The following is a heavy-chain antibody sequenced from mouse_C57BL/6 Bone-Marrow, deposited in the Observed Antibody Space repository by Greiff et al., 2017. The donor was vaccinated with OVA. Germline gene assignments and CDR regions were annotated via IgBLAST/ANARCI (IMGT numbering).Heavy chain of an antibody. J-gene: IGHJ2*01. V-gene: IGHV1-26*01. CDR3: ASSLRRVDY. CDR2: INPNNGGT. Sequence: EVQLQQSGPELVKPGASVKISCKASGYTFTDYYMNWVKQSHGKSLEWIGDINPNNGGTSYNQKFKGKATLTVDKSSSTAYMELRSLTSEDSAVYYCASSLRRVDYWGQGTTLTVSS. D-gene: IGHD1-2*01. CDR1: GYTFTDYY.